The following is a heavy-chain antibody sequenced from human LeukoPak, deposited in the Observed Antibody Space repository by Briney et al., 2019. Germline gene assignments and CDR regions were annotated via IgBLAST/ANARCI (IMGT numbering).Heavy chain of an antibody. CDR1: GGSISSGGYS. V-gene: IGHV4-31*03. CDR2: IYYSGST. J-gene: IGHJ4*02. Sequence: IPSQTLSLTCTVSGGSISSGGYSWSWIRQHPGKGLEWIGYIYYSGSTNYNPSLKSRVTISVDTSKNQFSLKLSSVTAADTAMYYCVSIAHDYWGQGTLVTVSS. D-gene: IGHD6-6*01. CDR3: VSIAHDY.